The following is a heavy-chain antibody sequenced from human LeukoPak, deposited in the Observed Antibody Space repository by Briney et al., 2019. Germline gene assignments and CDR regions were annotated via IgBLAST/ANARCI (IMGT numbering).Heavy chain of an antibody. D-gene: IGHD4-23*01. V-gene: IGHV3-20*04. Sequence: PGGSLRLSCAASGFTFDDYGMSWVRQAPGKGLEWVSGINWNGGSTGYADSVKGRFTISRDNAKNSLYLQMNSLRAEDTALYYCARDKGDYGGEGDGGLDYWGQGTLVTVSS. CDR3: ARDKGDYGGEGDGGLDY. CDR1: GFTFDDYG. CDR2: INWNGGST. J-gene: IGHJ4*02.